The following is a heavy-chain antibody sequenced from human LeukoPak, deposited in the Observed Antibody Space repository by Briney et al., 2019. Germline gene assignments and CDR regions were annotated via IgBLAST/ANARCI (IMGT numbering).Heavy chain of an antibody. CDR1: GYTFTSYD. CDR2: LNPHSGAA. CDR3: ARDRFPEGYDCFDI. D-gene: IGHD2-15*01. J-gene: IGHJ3*02. Sequence: ASVKVSCKASGYTFTSYDINWVRQATGQGLEWMGRLNPHSGAADYAQKFQGRLTMTRNSSISTVYMELNSPIFDDTALYYCARDRFPEGYDCFDIWGQGTRVTVSS. V-gene: IGHV1-8*01.